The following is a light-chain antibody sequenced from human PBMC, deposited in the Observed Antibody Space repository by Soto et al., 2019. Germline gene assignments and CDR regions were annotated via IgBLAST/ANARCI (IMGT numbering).Light chain of an antibody. CDR1: QSVDNY. CDR3: QQRSNRPRFT. CDR2: DVS. J-gene: IGKJ3*01. V-gene: IGKV3-11*01. Sequence: EIVLTQSPATLSLSPGERATLSCRASQSVDNYLAWYQQKPGQAPRLLIYDVSNRATGTPARFSGSGSGTDFTLSISSLEPEDFAVYYCQQRSNRPRFTVGPGTKGDIK.